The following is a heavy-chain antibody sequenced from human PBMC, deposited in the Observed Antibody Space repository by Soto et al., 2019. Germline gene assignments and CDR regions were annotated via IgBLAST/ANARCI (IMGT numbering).Heavy chain of an antibody. Sequence: EVQLLESGGGLVQPGGSLRLSCAASGFTFNNFAMGWVRQAPGKGLEWVSALSGSGGSTYYADSVKGRFTISRDNSKNTLSLQMNSLRVEDTAVYYCAKDLRGAVADSSGYVDWGQGTLVTVSS. D-gene: IGHD3-22*01. V-gene: IGHV3-23*01. CDR3: AKDLRGAVADSSGYVD. CDR2: LSGSGGST. J-gene: IGHJ4*02. CDR1: GFTFNNFA.